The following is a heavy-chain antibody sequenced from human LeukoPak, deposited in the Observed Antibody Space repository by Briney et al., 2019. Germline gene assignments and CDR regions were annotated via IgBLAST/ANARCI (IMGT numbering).Heavy chain of an antibody. CDR2: IIPIIGTP. CDR1: GGTFSSNV. CDR3: ARAGGSSWYVSLYY. V-gene: IGHV1-69*04. Sequence: SVKVSCKASGGTFSSNVISGVRQAPGQGLEWMGRIIPIIGTPDYAQKFQGRVTITADKSTNTAYMELTSLKYEDTAVYYCARAGGSSWYVSLYYWGQGTLVTVSS. D-gene: IGHD6-13*01. J-gene: IGHJ4*02.